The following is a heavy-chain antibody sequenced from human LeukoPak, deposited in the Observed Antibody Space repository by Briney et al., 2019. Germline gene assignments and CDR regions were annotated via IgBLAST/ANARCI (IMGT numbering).Heavy chain of an antibody. CDR2: ISDSGST. Sequence: SETLSLTCVVSGGSLSTHHWSWIRQSPGRGLEWIGYISDSGSTNYNPSLKSRVTISVDTSKNQFSLMLSSVTAADTAVYYYARGYDSSAYYPFNYWGQGTLVTVSS. V-gene: IGHV4-59*11. D-gene: IGHD3-22*01. CDR1: GGSLSTHH. CDR3: ARGYDSSAYYPFNY. J-gene: IGHJ4*02.